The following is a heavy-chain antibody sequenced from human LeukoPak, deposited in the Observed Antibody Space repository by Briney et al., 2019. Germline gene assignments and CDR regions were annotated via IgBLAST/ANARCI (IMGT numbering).Heavy chain of an antibody. CDR3: AKDESDYDSSGYFVY. CDR1: GFTLRSYA. D-gene: IGHD3-22*01. Sequence: PGGSLRLSCAASGFTLRSYAMSWVRQAPGKGLEWVSAISGSGGSTYYADSVKGRFTISRDNSKNTLYLQMNSLRAEDTAVYYCAKDESDYDSSGYFVYWGQGTLVTVSS. CDR2: ISGSGGST. J-gene: IGHJ4*02. V-gene: IGHV3-23*01.